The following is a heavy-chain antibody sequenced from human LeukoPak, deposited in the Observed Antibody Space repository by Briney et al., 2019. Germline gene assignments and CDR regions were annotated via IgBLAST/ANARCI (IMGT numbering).Heavy chain of an antibody. J-gene: IGHJ4*02. CDR3: AKGGHCTSTSCYYFDS. Sequence: PGSSLRLSCAASGFTLSNSDMHWVRQAPGKGLEWVAVIWDNGNNKYYADSVNGRFTISRDNSKNTLHLQMNSLRPEDSAIYYCAKGGHCTSTSCYYFDSWGQGALVTVSA. D-gene: IGHD2-2*01. CDR1: GFTLSNSD. CDR2: IWDNGNNK. V-gene: IGHV3-33*06.